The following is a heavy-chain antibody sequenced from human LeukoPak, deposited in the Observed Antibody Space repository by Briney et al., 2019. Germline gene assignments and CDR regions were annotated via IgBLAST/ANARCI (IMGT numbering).Heavy chain of an antibody. Sequence: ASVKVSCKASGYTFTSYDINWVQQATGQGLEWMGWINPNSGGTNYAQKFQGRVTMTRDTSISTAYMELSRLRSDDTAVYYCANLAYCGGDCYRPWAFDIWGQGTMVTVSS. CDR3: ANLAYCGGDCYRPWAFDI. V-gene: IGHV1-2*02. D-gene: IGHD2-21*02. CDR2: INPNSGGT. J-gene: IGHJ3*02. CDR1: GYTFTSYD.